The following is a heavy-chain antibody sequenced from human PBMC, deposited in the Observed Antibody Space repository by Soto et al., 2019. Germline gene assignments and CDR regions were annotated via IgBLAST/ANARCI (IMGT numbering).Heavy chain of an antibody. CDR2: ISGSGGST. CDR3: AKDGAGTTFPGHGIANYMDV. CDR1: GFTFSSYA. J-gene: IGHJ6*03. V-gene: IGHV3-23*01. D-gene: IGHD1-7*01. Sequence: EVQLLESGGGLVQPGGSLRLSCAASGFTFSSYAMSWVRQAPGKGLEWVSAISGSGGSTYYADSVKGRFTISRDNSKNTLYLQMNSLRAEDTAVYYCAKDGAGTTFPGHGIANYMDVWGKGTTVTVSS.